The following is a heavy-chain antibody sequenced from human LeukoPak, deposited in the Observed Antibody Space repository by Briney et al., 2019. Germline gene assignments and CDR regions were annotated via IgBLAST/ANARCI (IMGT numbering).Heavy chain of an antibody. J-gene: IGHJ5*02. CDR1: GFTFSSYG. CDR3: AKDLYVGP. CDR2: ISYDGSNK. Sequence: GGSLRLSCAASGFTFSSYGMHWVRQAPGKGLEWVAVISYDGSNKYYAGSVRGRFTISRDNSKNTLYLQMNSLRAEDTAVYYCAKDLYVGPWGQGTLVTVSS. V-gene: IGHV3-30*18. D-gene: IGHD3-16*01.